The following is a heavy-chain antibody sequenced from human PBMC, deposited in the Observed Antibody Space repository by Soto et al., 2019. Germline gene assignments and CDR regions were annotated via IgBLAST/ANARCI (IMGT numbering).Heavy chain of an antibody. Sequence: GGSLRLSCAASGFTFSNAWMNWVRQAPGKGLEWVGRIKSKTDGGTTDYAAPVKGRFTISRDDSKNTLYLQMNSLKTEDTAVYYCTTDIVVVPAAVDAFDIWGQGTMVTVSS. CDR3: TTDIVVVPAAVDAFDI. CDR1: GFTFSNAW. CDR2: IKSKTDGGTT. V-gene: IGHV3-15*07. D-gene: IGHD2-2*01. J-gene: IGHJ3*02.